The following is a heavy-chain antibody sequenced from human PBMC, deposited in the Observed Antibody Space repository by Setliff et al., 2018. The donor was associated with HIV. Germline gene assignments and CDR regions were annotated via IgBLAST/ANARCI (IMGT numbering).Heavy chain of an antibody. CDR3: GRLSETAMASFDS. V-gene: IGHV4-4*08. D-gene: IGHD5-18*01. Sequence: KPSETLSLTCSVSGGSINSYHWSWIRQSPGKGLEWIGYIYKSGTTNYSSSLKSRVTISADPSKNQFSLKLTSVTAADTAVYYCGRLSETAMASFDSWGQGTLVTVS. CDR1: GGSINSYH. CDR2: IYKSGTT. J-gene: IGHJ4*02.